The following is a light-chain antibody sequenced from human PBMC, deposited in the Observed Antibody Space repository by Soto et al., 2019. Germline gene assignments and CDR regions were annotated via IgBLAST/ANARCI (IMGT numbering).Light chain of an antibody. V-gene: IGKV1-39*01. CDR1: QSISSY. J-gene: IGKJ3*01. Sequence: DIQMTQSPSSLSASVGDRVTITCRASQSISSYLNWYQQKPGKAPKLLIYAASSLQSGVPSRFSGSGSGTDFTLTISSLQPEDFATYYCQQSYSTPDFGSGTKVDIK. CDR2: AAS. CDR3: QQSYSTPD.